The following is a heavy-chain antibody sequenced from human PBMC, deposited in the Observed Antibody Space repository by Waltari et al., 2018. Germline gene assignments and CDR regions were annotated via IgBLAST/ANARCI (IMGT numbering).Heavy chain of an antibody. CDR2: IYSGGNT. J-gene: IGHJ4*02. V-gene: IGHV3-53*01. D-gene: IGHD6-19*01. CDR3: AKQSPSYTRGWYPLES. CDR1: GFTVRTNF. Sequence: EVQLVEFGGNLIQPGGSLRLSCAASGFTVRTNFISWVRQAPGKGLEWVSMIYSGGNTYYAGSVKGRFTISRDNYKNMVYLEMNSLRAEDTAVYYCAKQSPSYTRGWYPLESWGPGTLVTVSP.